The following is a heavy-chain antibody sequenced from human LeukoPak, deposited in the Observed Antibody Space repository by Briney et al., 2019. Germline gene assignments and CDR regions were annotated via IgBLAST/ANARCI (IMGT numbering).Heavy chain of an antibody. CDR2: IYYSGST. D-gene: IGHD4-11*01. V-gene: IGHV4-39*01. J-gene: IGHJ4*02. CDR3: ARQGAVTGTPYYFDF. CDR1: GGSISSSSYY. Sequence: SETLSLTCTVSGGSISSSSYYWGWIRQPPGKGLEWIGSIYYSGSTYYNPSLKSRLTIPVDTSKNQFSLKLSSVTAADTAVYYCARQGAVTGTPYYFDFWGQGTLVTVSS.